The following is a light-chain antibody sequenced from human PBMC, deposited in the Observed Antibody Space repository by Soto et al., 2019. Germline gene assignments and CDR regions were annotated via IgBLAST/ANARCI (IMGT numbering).Light chain of an antibody. Sequence: EIVLTQSPGTLSLSPGERATLSCRASQTISSSFLAWYHQKPGQAPRLLIYRASRRAPGIPDRFSGSGSSTAFTLTISRLEAEDFAVYYCHQFCSSPLDTFGPGNKVEIK. CDR1: QTISSSF. J-gene: IGKJ3*01. CDR2: RAS. CDR3: HQFCSSPLDT. V-gene: IGKV3-20*01.